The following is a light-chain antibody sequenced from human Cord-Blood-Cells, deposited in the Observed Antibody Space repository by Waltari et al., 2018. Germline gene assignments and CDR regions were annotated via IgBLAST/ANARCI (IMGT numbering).Light chain of an antibody. V-gene: IGLV2-8*01. CDR2: EVS. Sequence: QSALTQPPSASGSPGHSVTISCPGTRSDVGGHTYVSWYQQHPGKAPKLMIYEVSKRPSGVPDRFSGSKSGNTASLTVSGLQAEDEADYYCSSYAGSNNLVFGGGTKLTVL. CDR1: RSDVGGHTY. J-gene: IGLJ2*01. CDR3: SSYAGSNNLV.